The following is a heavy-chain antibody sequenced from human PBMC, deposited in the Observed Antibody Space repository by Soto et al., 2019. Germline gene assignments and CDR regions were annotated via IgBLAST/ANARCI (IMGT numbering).Heavy chain of an antibody. J-gene: IGHJ6*02. D-gene: IGHD1-26*01. CDR3: AKDSEHIVGVALDYYYYYGMDV. Sequence: PGGSLRLSCAASGFTFSSYAMSWVRQAPGKGLEWVSATSGSGGSTYYADSVKGRFTISRDNSKNTLYLQMNSLRAEDTAVYYCAKDSEHIVGVALDYYYYYGMDVWGQGTTVTVSS. CDR1: GFTFSSYA. CDR2: TSGSGGST. V-gene: IGHV3-23*01.